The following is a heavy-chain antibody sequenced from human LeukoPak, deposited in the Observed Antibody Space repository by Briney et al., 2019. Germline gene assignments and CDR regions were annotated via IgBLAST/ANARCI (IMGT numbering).Heavy chain of an antibody. D-gene: IGHD6-13*01. CDR1: GFTFSSHW. CDR2: IKQDGSEI. Sequence: GESLRLSCGSSGFTFSSHWMTWVRQAPGEGLKFVANIKQDGSEINYADSVKGRFTVSRDNAKNSLYLQMNSLRAEDTALYYCARERQQLLYFDYWGQGTLVTVSS. J-gene: IGHJ4*02. V-gene: IGHV3-7*01. CDR3: ARERQQLLYFDY.